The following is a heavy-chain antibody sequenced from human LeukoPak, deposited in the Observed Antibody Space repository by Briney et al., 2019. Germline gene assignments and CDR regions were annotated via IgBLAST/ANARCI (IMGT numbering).Heavy chain of an antibody. CDR2: MNPNSGNT. V-gene: IGHV1-8*01. CDR1: GYTFTSYD. CDR3: ARSSLIAVAGDTGD. J-gene: IGHJ4*02. D-gene: IGHD6-19*01. Sequence: SVKVSCKASGYTFTSYDINWVRQATGQGLEWMGWMNPNSGNTGYAQKFQGRVTMTRNTSISTAYMELSSLRSEDTAVYYCARSSLIAVAGDTGDWGQGTLVTVSP.